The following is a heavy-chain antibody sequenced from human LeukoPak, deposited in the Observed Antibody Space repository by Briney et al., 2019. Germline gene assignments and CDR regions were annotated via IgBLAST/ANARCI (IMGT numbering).Heavy chain of an antibody. Sequence: SETLSLTCTVSGGSISSYYWSWIRQLPGKGLEWIGYIYYSGSTNYNPSLKSRVTISVDTSKNQFSLKLSSVTAADTAVYYCARDRRSGAFDIWGQGTMVTVSS. J-gene: IGHJ3*02. CDR3: ARDRRSGAFDI. CDR2: IYYSGST. CDR1: GGSISSYY. V-gene: IGHV4-59*01. D-gene: IGHD3-10*01.